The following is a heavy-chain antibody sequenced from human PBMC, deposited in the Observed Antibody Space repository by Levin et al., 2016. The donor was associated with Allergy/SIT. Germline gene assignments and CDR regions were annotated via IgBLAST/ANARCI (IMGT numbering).Heavy chain of an antibody. D-gene: IGHD3-10*01. J-gene: IGHJ4*02. CDR3: ARVRSGSGSYGHFDY. CDR1: GGSISSYY. V-gene: IGHV4-4*07. CDR2: IYTSGST. Sequence: SETLSLTCTVSGGSISSYYWTWIRQPAGKGLEWIGRIYTSGSTNYNPSLKSRVTMSLDTSKNQFSLKVTSVTAADTAVYYCARVRSGSGSYGHFDYWGQGTLVTVSS.